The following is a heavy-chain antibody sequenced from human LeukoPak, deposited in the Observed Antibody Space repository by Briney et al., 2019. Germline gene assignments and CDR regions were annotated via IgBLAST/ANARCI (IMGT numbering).Heavy chain of an antibody. CDR1: GGSIGTDH. CDR2: AYYNGNT. V-gene: IGHV4-59*08. D-gene: IGHD3-10*01. J-gene: IGHJ4*02. Sequence: SETLSLTCTISGGSIGTDHWSWIRQPPGKGLDWIGYAYYNGNTNYNPSLNSRVTISVDTSNNQFSLRLTSVTAADTAVYYCARHQLRGFLDDYWGQGTLVTVSS. CDR3: ARHQLRGFLDDY.